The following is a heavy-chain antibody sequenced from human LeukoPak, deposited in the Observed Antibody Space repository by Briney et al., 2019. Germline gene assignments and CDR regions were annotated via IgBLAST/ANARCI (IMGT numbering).Heavy chain of an antibody. D-gene: IGHD1-26*01. J-gene: IGHJ4*02. CDR1: GFTFSSYA. Sequence: GGSLRLSCAASGFTFSSYAMSWVRQAPGKGLEWVSAISGSGGSTYYADSVKGRFTISRDNSKNTLYLQMNSLGAEDTAVYYCAKSQHRWEFNYWGQGTLVTVSS. CDR3: AKSQHRWEFNY. CDR2: ISGSGGST. V-gene: IGHV3-23*01.